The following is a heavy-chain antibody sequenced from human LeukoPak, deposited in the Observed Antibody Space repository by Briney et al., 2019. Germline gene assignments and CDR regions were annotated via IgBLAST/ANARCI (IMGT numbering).Heavy chain of an antibody. J-gene: IGHJ4*02. Sequence: GGSLRLSCAASGFTFSSYAMSWVRQAPGKGLEWVAVISYDGSNKYYADSVKGRFTISRDNSKNTLYLQMNSLRAEDTAVYYCARDFDYGGIRYYFDYWGQGTLVTVSS. CDR3: ARDFDYGGIRYYFDY. CDR1: GFTFSSYA. V-gene: IGHV3-30-3*01. CDR2: ISYDGSNK. D-gene: IGHD4-23*01.